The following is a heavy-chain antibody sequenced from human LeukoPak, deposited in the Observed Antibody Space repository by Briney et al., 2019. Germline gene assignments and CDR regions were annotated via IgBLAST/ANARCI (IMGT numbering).Heavy chain of an antibody. CDR3: ARVANGVDWFDP. D-gene: IGHD2-8*01. Sequence: ASVKVSCKASGYTFTSYGISWVRQAPGQGLEWMGWINPNSGGTNYAQKFQGRVTMTRDTSISTAYMELSRLRSDDTAVYYCARVANGVDWFDPWGQGTLVTVSS. CDR1: GYTFTSYG. V-gene: IGHV1-2*02. J-gene: IGHJ5*02. CDR2: INPNSGGT.